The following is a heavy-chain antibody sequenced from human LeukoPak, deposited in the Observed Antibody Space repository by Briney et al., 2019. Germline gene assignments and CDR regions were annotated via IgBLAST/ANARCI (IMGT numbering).Heavy chain of an antibody. CDR1: GGSISSGGYY. CDR2: INHSGST. CDR3: ARLPRYCSSTSCPRRWAMDV. Sequence: PSETLSLTCAVSGGSISSGGYYWSWIREPPGKGLEWIGEINHSGSTNYNPSLKSRVTISVDTSKTQFSLKLSSVTAADTAVYYCARLPRYCSSTSCPRRWAMDVWGKGTTVTVSS. J-gene: IGHJ6*04. V-gene: IGHV4-34*01. D-gene: IGHD2-2*01.